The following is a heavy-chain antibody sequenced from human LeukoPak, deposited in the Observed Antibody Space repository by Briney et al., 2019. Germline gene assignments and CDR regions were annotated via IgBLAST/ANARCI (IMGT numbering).Heavy chain of an antibody. Sequence: ASLKVSCKASGYTFTSYGISWGRHAPGQGLGWGGWITAYMGNTNYAQHLQVRVTMDTDTSTSTAYMELRSLRSEDTAVYYCARGRVYGSGSYYPPDAFDIWGQGTVVTVSS. CDR3: ARGRVYGSGSYYPPDAFDI. CDR2: ITAYMGNT. J-gene: IGHJ3*02. CDR1: GYTFTSYG. V-gene: IGHV1-18*01. D-gene: IGHD3-10*01.